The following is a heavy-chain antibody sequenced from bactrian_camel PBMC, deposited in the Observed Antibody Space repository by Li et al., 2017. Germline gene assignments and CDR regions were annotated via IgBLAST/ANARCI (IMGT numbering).Heavy chain of an antibody. J-gene: IGHJ4*01. V-gene: IGHV3S53*01. D-gene: IGHD6*01. CDR2: IDDDGRT. Sequence: HVQLVESGGGSVQGGGSLRLSCSASGATRCMGWFRQAPGKEREGVATIDDDGRTNYIDSVKDRFSISKDNDKNTLYLEMGDLKPEDTAMYYCAADSPWYSDTCRYQYMGQGTQVTVS. CDR1: GATRC.